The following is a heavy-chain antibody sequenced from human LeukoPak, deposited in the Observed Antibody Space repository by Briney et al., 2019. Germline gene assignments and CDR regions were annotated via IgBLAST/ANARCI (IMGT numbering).Heavy chain of an antibody. CDR1: GFTVSSNY. Sequence: GGSLRLSCAASGFTVSSNYMSWVRQAPGKGLEWASVIYSGGSTYYADSVKGRFTISRGNSKNTLYLQMNSLRAEDTAVYYCARDIVVVTAITSDAFDIWGQGTMVTVSS. J-gene: IGHJ3*02. D-gene: IGHD2-21*02. V-gene: IGHV3-66*01. CDR3: ARDIVVVTAITSDAFDI. CDR2: IYSGGST.